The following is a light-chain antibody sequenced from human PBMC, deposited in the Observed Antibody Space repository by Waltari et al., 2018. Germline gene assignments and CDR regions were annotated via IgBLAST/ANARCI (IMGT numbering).Light chain of an antibody. CDR3: QHYVRLPVT. CDR1: QSISKY. J-gene: IGKJ1*01. V-gene: IGKV3-20*01. CDR2: DAS. Sequence: EIVLTQSPCTLSLSPGERATVSCRASQSISKYLAWYRLKPGQAPRLLIYDASKRATGIPDRFSASGSGTDFSLTISRLEPEDFAVYYCQHYVRLPVTFGQGTKVEIK.